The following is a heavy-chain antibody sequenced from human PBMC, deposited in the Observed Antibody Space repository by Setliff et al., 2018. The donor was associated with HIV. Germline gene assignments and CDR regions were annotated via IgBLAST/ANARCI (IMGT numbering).Heavy chain of an antibody. J-gene: IGHJ4*02. CDR3: AIDGAGGWLRPMPDY. CDR2: FDPQDGET. D-gene: IGHD5-12*01. CDR1: GFTLSEVS. V-gene: IGHV1-24*01. Sequence: EASVKVYCKVSGFTLSEVSIHWVRQAPGKGLEWMGYFDPQDGETVYAQKFQGRVTMTEDTSTDTAYMEMSGLRSEDTAVYYCAIDGAGGWLRPMPDYWGQGTLVTVSS.